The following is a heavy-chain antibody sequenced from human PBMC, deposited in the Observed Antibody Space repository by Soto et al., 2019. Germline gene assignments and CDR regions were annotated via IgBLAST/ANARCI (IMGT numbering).Heavy chain of an antibody. CDR1: GFTFSSYA. Sequence: GGSLRLSCAASGFTFSSYAMSWVRQAPGKGLEWVSAISGSGGSTYYADSVKGRFTISRDNSKNTLYLQMNSLRAEDTAVYYCAKTPRYSSGWPSLGMDVWGQGTTVTVSS. D-gene: IGHD6-19*01. CDR2: ISGSGGST. V-gene: IGHV3-23*01. CDR3: AKTPRYSSGWPSLGMDV. J-gene: IGHJ6*02.